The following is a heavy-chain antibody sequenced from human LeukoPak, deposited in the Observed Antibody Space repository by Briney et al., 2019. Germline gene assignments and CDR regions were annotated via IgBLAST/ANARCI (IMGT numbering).Heavy chain of an antibody. D-gene: IGHD5-24*01. J-gene: IGHJ6*02. Sequence: GSLRLSCSTFGFTFSSYCIDLVPQGPGKGLGGVSSISSSSSYIYYADSVKGRFTISRDNAKNSLYLQMNSLRAEDMAVYYCARDGYNTAIYGMDVWGQGTTVTVSS. CDR1: GFTFSSYC. CDR2: ISSSSSYI. V-gene: IGHV3-21*01. CDR3: ARDGYNTAIYGMDV.